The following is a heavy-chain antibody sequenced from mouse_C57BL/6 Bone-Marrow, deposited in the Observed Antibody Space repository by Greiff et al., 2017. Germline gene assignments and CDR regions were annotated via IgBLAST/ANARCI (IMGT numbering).Heavy chain of an antibody. V-gene: IGHV1-19*01. CDR2: INPYNGGT. D-gene: IGHD2-3*01. CDR1: GYTFTDYY. CDR3: ARGRWLLQGFDY. J-gene: IGHJ2*01. Sequence: VQLQQSGPVLVKPGASVKMSCKASGYTFTDYYMNWVKQSHGKSLEWIGVINPYNGGTSYNQKFKGKATLTVDKSSSTAYMELNSLTSEDSAVYYCARGRWLLQGFDYWGQGTTLTVSS.